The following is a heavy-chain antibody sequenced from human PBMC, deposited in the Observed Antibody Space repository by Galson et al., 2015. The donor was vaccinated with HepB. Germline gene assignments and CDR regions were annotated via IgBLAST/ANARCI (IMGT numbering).Heavy chain of an antibody. D-gene: IGHD4-11*01. CDR1: GYTFTSYY. V-gene: IGHV1-46*01. CDR3: ARETVTPVYYYYGMDV. CDR2: INPSGGST. Sequence: SVKVSCKASGYTFTSYYMHWVRQAPGQGLEWMGIINPSGGSTSYAQKFQGRVTMTRDTSTSTVYMELSSLRSEDTAVYYCARETVTPVYYYYGMDVWGQGTTVTVSS. J-gene: IGHJ6*02.